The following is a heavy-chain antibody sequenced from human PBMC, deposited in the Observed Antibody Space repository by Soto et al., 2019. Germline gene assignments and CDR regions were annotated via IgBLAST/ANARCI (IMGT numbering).Heavy chain of an antibody. J-gene: IGHJ3*02. V-gene: IGHV3-48*01. CDR1: GFTFSSYS. D-gene: IGHD6-19*01. Sequence: GGSLRVSCAASGFTFSSYSMNWVRQAPGKGLEWVSYIGSSSYTIYYADSVKGRFTISRDNAKNSLYLQMNSLRAEDTAMYYCARDDSSGGAFDIWGQGTMVTVSS. CDR3: ARDDSSGGAFDI. CDR2: IGSSSYTI.